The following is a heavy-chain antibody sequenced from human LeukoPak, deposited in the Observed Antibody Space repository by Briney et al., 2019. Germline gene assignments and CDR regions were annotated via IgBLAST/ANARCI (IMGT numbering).Heavy chain of an antibody. CDR1: GFTFSSYA. V-gene: IGHV3-23*01. CDR3: AKDLLTMVRGVYYFDY. J-gene: IGHJ4*02. Sequence: GGSLRLSCAASGFTFSSYAMSWVRQAPGKGLEWVSAISGSGGSTYYADSVKGRFTISRDNSKNTLYLQMNSLRAEDTAVYYCAKDLLTMVRGVYYFDYWGQGTLVTVSS. D-gene: IGHD3-10*01. CDR2: ISGSGGST.